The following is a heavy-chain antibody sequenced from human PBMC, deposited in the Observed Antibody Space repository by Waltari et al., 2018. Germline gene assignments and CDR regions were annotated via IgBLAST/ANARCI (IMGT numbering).Heavy chain of an antibody. CDR3: ARSRGYQLLLVVDYGMDV. V-gene: IGHV3-33*01. Sequence: QVQLVESGGGVVQPGRSLRLSCAASGFTFSSYGMHWVRQAPGKGLEWVAVIWYDGSNKYYADSVKGRFTISRDNSKNTLYLQMNSLRAEDTAVYYCARSRGYQLLLVVDYGMDVWGQGTTVTVSS. D-gene: IGHD2-2*01. CDR2: IWYDGSNK. CDR1: GFTFSSYG. J-gene: IGHJ6*02.